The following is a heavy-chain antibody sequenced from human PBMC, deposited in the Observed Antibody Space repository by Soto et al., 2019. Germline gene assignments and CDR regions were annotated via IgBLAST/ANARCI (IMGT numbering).Heavy chain of an antibody. CDR2: VNYRGST. CDR3: ARTRNCNDGRLDY. D-gene: IGHD1-20*01. V-gene: IGHV4-34*01. J-gene: IGHJ4*02. CDR1: GGSFSDYY. Sequence: TLSLTSAVYGGSFSDYYWIWIRQPPGKWLEWIGEVNYRGSTNYNPSLKSRVTISVDTPKNQFSLKLSSVTAADTAVYFCARTRNCNDGRLDYWGQGTLVTVSS.